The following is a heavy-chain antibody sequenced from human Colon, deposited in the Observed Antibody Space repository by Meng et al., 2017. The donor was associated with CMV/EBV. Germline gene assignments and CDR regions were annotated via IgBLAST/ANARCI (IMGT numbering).Heavy chain of an antibody. CDR2: ISHDRDSA. Sequence: GASLKISCVASGLTLSRYWMHWVRQVPGEGPMWVARISHDRDSAIYADSVKGRFTASRDSTRNIVYLQMNSLRVDDTAIYFCVRDIPGDIDYIFDYWGQGAQVTVSS. J-gene: IGHJ4*02. CDR1: GLTLSRYW. D-gene: IGHD4-11*01. V-gene: IGHV3-74*01. CDR3: VRDIPGDIDYIFDY.